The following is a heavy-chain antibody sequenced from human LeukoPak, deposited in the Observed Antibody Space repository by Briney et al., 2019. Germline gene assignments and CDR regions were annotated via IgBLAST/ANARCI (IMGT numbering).Heavy chain of an antibody. CDR3: ARAGSAAFDI. V-gene: IGHV4-59*11. D-gene: IGHD3-10*01. CDR1: GGPISSHY. Sequence: PSETLSLTCTVSGGPISSHYWSWIRQPPGKGLQWIGYIYYSGGTDYNPSLKSRVTISVDASKNQFSLKLSSVTAADTAVYFCARAGSAAFDIWGQGTMVTVSS. CDR2: IYYSGGT. J-gene: IGHJ3*02.